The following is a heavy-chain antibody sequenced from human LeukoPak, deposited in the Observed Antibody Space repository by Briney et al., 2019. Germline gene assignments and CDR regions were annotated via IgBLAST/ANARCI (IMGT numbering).Heavy chain of an antibody. CDR1: GFTFSSYG. D-gene: IGHD6-13*01. V-gene: IGHV1-2*02. CDR3: ARAFKQLVPLYFDY. Sequence: GGSLRLSYAASGFTFSSYGMHWVRQAPGQGLEWMGWINPNSGGTNYAQKFQGRVTMTRDTSISTAYMELSRLRSDDTAVYYCARAFKQLVPLYFDYWGQGTLVTVSS. CDR2: INPNSGGT. J-gene: IGHJ4*02.